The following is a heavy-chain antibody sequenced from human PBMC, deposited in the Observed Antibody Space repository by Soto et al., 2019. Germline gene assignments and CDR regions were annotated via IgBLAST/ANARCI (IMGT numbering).Heavy chain of an antibody. J-gene: IGHJ5*02. CDR3: AHSKYCSSSRGALPSNWFDP. V-gene: IGHV2-5*01. CDR1: GFSLSTSGVA. D-gene: IGHD2-2*01. CDR2: IYWNDDK. Sequence: SGPTLVNPTQTLTLTCTFSGFSLSTSGVAVGWIRQPPGKALEWLALIYWNDDKRHSPSLKSRLTISMDTSKTQVVLTMTNMEPVDTATYSCAHSKYCSSSRGALPSNWFDPGARGPLVPVPS.